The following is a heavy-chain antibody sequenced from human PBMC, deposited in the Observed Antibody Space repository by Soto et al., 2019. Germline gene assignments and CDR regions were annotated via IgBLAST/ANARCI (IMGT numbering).Heavy chain of an antibody. D-gene: IGHD1-26*01. J-gene: IGHJ3*02. V-gene: IGHV3-30*18. CDR1: GFTFRSYG. Sequence: QVQLVESGGGVVQPGRSLRLSCAASGFTFRSYGMHWVRQAPAKGLEWVAVISYDGSNKYYADSVKGRFTISRDNSKNPLYLQMNSLRAKDTAVYYCAKGGVGYTSNAFDIWGQGTMVSVS. CDR3: AKGGVGYTSNAFDI. CDR2: ISYDGSNK.